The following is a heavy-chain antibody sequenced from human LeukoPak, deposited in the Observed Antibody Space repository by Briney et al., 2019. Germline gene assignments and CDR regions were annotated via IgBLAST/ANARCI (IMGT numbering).Heavy chain of an antibody. V-gene: IGHV3-53*01. CDR3: ARELGGGGLHYFDY. J-gene: IGHJ4*02. Sequence: GGSLRLSCAGSGFTVSTNFMSWVRQAPGKGLEWVSTLYNDAFGSTTYYADSVTGRFTISRGNSQNTLFLQMSSLTAEGTAMYYCARELGGGGLHYFDYWGRGTLVTVSS. CDR2: LYNDAFGSTT. CDR1: GFTVSTNF. D-gene: IGHD3-16*01.